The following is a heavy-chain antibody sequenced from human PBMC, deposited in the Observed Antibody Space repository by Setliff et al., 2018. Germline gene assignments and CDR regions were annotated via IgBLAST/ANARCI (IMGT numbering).Heavy chain of an antibody. CDR1: GFTFDDYT. CDR3: ARDGVFYAMDF. Sequence: PGGSLRLSCAASGFTFDDYTMHWVRQAPGKGLEWLSKISGNGLTIYYADSVRGRFTISRDNAKNSLYLQMNSLRAEDTAVYYCARDGVFYAMDFWGQGTTVTVSS. D-gene: IGHD3-10*01. J-gene: IGHJ6*02. V-gene: IGHV3-11*04. CDR2: ISGNGLTI.